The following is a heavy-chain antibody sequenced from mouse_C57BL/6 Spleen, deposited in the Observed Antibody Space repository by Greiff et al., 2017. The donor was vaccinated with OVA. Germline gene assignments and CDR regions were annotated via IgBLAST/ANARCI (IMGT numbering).Heavy chain of an antibody. CDR3: ARESYCYGSSLYWYFDV. V-gene: IGHV1-26*01. CDR1: GYTFTDYY. J-gene: IGHJ1*03. D-gene: IGHD1-1*01. Sequence: EVQLQQSGPELVTPGASVKISCKASGYTFTDYYMNWVKQSHGKSLEWIGDINPNNGGTSYNQKFKGKATLTVDKSVSTANMELRSLTSENSAVYYCARESYCYGSSLYWYFDVWGTGTTVTVSS. CDR2: INPNNGGT.